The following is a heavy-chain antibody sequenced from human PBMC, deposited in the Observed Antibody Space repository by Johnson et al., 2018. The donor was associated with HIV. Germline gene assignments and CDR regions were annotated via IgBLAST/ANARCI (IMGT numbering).Heavy chain of an antibody. CDR2: IYSGGST. V-gene: IGHV3-66*01. D-gene: IGHD4-17*01. Sequence: VQLVESGGGLVQPGGSLRLSCAASGFTVSSHYMRWVRQAPGKGLEWVSVIYSGGSTYYADSLKGRFTISRDNSKNTLHLQMNSLRAEDTAVYYCARMTTTVSHHDGFDIWGQGTMVTVSS. CDR1: GFTVSSHY. J-gene: IGHJ3*02. CDR3: ARMTTTVSHHDGFDI.